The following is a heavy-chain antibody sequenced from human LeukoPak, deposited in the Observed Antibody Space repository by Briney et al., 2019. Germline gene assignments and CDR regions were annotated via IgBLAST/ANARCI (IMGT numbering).Heavy chain of an antibody. CDR2: ISYDGSNK. CDR1: GFTFSSYG. V-gene: IGHV3-30*18. CDR3: AKVGFSSRAFFDY. Sequence: GGSLRLSCAASGFTFSSYGMHWVRQAPGKGLEWVAVISYDGSNKYYADSVKGRFTISRDNSKNTLYLQMNSLRAEDTAVYYCAKVGFSSRAFFDYWGQGTLVTVSS. D-gene: IGHD6-6*01. J-gene: IGHJ4*02.